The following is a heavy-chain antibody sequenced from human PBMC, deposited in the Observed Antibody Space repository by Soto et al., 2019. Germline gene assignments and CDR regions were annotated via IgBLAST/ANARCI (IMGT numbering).Heavy chain of an antibody. D-gene: IGHD6-6*01. J-gene: IGHJ4*02. CDR3: AMYSSSFLDY. CDR2: IRPHNGDE. V-gene: IGHV1-18*04. CDR1: GYTFTSYA. Sequence: APVKVSCKTSGYTFTSYAISWVRQAPGQGLEAMGWIRPHNGDETYTPKFQDRVTMTTDISTTTAYLELRNLRPDDTAIYYCAMYSSSFLDYWGQGTLVTVSS.